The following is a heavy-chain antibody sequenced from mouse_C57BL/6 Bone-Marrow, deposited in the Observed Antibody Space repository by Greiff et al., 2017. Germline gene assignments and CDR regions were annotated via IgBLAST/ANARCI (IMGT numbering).Heavy chain of an antibody. CDR3: ARIGYYGSLY. Sequence: QVTLKVSGPGILQPSQTLSLTCSFSGFSLSTFGMGVGWIRQPSGKGLEWLAHIWWDDVKYYNPALKSRLTISKDTSTTQVFLKFANLDAADTVTYYWARIGYYGSLYWGQGTLVTVSA. V-gene: IGHV8-8*01. CDR1: GFSLSTFGMG. D-gene: IGHD1-1*01. CDR2: IWWDDVK. J-gene: IGHJ3*01.